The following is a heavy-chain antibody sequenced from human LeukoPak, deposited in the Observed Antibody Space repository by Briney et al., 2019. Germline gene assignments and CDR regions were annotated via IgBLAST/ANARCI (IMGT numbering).Heavy chain of an antibody. CDR3: AXXXXXXYGVDY. J-gene: IGHJ4*02. Sequence: XXSIXXXYWSWIRQPPGKGLXXIGEINHSGSTNYNPSLKSRVTISVDTSXNQFSLTLSSVTAADTAVYYCAXXXXXXYGVDYWGQGTLVTVSS. V-gene: IGHV4-34*01. CDR2: INHSGST. D-gene: IGHD4/OR15-4a*01. CDR1: XXSIXXXY.